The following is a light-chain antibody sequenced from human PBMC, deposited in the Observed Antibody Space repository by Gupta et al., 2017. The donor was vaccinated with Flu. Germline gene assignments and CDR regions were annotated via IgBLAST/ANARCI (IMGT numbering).Light chain of an antibody. J-gene: IGLJ3*02. Sequence: SYELTQPPSVSVSPGQTAIITCSGDKLGDKYASWYQQKSGQSPGGGSYADRKRPSGIPERFSGSTSGKKDNLTISGTQAVDEADDYCQAWDSTTVVCGGGTKL. CDR2: ADR. CDR3: QAWDSTTVV. CDR1: KLGDKY. V-gene: IGLV3-1*01.